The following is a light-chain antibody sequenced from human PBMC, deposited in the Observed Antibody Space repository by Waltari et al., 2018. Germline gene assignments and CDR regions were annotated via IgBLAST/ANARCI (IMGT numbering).Light chain of an antibody. CDR2: EVS. CDR1: SSDVGGYNF. J-gene: IGLJ2*01. V-gene: IGLV2-14*01. Sequence: QSALTQPASVSGSPGQSITVSCTGTSSDVGGYNFVSWYQHHPGKAPKLMIYEVSYRPSGVSNRCSGSKSGNMASLTISGLQAEDEADYYCSSYTSSSTLVFGGGTKVTVL. CDR3: SSYTSSSTLV.